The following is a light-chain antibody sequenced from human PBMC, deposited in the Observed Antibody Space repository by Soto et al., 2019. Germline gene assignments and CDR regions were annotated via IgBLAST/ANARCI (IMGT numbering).Light chain of an antibody. Sequence: EIVMTQSPATLSVSPGERATLSCRASQSVSSHLAWYQHKPGHAPRLLIYDASTRATDVPDRFTGSGSATEFTLTISSLQSEDFAVYYCQQYNNWPLTWTFGLGTKVEIK. CDR1: QSVSSH. J-gene: IGKJ1*01. CDR2: DAS. CDR3: QQYNNWPLTWT. V-gene: IGKV3-15*01.